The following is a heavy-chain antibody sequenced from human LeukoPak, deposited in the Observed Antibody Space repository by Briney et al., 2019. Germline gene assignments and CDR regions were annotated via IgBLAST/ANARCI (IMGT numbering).Heavy chain of an antibody. CDR1: GASISSSNGYF. CDR3: ARQAGAGTRWDYFDY. Sequence: SETLSLTCTVSGASISSSNGYFWAWIRQPPGKGPDWIGIIDYRGTAFYNPSLESRVTVSVETSNNFFSLKVRSVTAADTAQYYCARQAGAGTRWDYFDYWGQGIQVTVSS. V-gene: IGHV4-39*01. CDR2: IDYRGTA. D-gene: IGHD3/OR15-3a*01. J-gene: IGHJ4*02.